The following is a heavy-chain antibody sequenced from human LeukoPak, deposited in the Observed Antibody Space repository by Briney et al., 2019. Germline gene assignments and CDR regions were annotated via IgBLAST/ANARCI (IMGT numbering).Heavy chain of an antibody. D-gene: IGHD3-3*01. CDR3: ARGNPLKNYDFWSGLNYFDY. CDR1: GGSISSYY. CDR2: VYSSGST. V-gene: IGHV4-4*07. J-gene: IGHJ4*02. Sequence: SETLSLTCTVSGGSISSYYWSWIRQPAGKGLECIGRVYSSGSTNYNPSLKSRVTISVDTSKNQFSLKLSSVTAADTAVYYCARGNPLKNYDFWSGLNYFDYWGQGTLVTVSS.